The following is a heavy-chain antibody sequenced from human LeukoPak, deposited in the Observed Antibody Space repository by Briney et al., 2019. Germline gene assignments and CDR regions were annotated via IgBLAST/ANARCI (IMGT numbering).Heavy chain of an antibody. CDR2: IRYDGSNK. V-gene: IGHV3-30*02. Sequence: GGSLRLSCAASGFTFSSYGMHWVRQAPGKGLEWVAFIRYDGSNKYYADSVKGRFTISRDNSKNTLYLQMNSLRAEDTAVYYCAKDLRGIGYCSSTSCYTPWFDPWGQGTLVTVSS. D-gene: IGHD2-2*02. CDR1: GFTFSSYG. J-gene: IGHJ5*02. CDR3: AKDLRGIGYCSSTSCYTPWFDP.